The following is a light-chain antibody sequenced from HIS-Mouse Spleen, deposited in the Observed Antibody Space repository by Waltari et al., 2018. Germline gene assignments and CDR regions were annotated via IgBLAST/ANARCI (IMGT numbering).Light chain of an antibody. CDR2: GAS. Sequence: EIVLTQSPGTLSLSPGERATLSCRASQSVSSSYLAWYQQKPDQAPMLLIYGASSRATGIPDRFSGSGSGTDFTLTISRLEPEDFAVYYCQQYGSSPPYTFGQGTMLEIK. CDR3: QQYGSSPPYT. V-gene: IGKV3-20*01. J-gene: IGKJ2*01. CDR1: QSVSSSY.